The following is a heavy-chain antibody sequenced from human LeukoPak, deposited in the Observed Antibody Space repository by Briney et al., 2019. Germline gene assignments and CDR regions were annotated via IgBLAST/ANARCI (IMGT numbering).Heavy chain of an antibody. J-gene: IGHJ4*02. D-gene: IGHD3-3*01. CDR2: ISSSSSTI. CDR1: GFTFSSYS. V-gene: IGHV3-48*02. Sequence: GGSLRLSCAASGFTFSSYSMNWVRQAPGKGLEWVSYISSSSSTIYYADSVKGRFTISRDNAKNSLYLQMNSLRDEDAAVYYCARALIGYDFWSGVDYWGQGTLVTVSS. CDR3: ARALIGYDFWSGVDY.